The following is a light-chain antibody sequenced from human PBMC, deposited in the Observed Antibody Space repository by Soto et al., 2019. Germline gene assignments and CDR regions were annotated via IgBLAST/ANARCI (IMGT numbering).Light chain of an antibody. CDR2: DAS. V-gene: IGKV3-11*01. Sequence: EIVLTQSPATLSLSPGERATLSCRASQSVGSYLAWFQQRPGQAPRLVIHDASKRATGIPARFSGSGSGTDFTLTISSLEPEDFAVYYCQQRSGWLTFGGGTKVDIK. CDR3: QQRSGWLT. CDR1: QSVGSY. J-gene: IGKJ4*01.